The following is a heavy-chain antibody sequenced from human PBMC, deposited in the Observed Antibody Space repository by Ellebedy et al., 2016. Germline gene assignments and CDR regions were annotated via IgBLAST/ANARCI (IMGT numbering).Heavy chain of an antibody. CDR1: GFTFANHA. CDR3: AKEGFGDFLLFDA. J-gene: IGHJ5*02. D-gene: IGHD3-10*01. V-gene: IGHV3-23*01. Sequence: GESLKISCATSGFTFANHAMTWVRQAPGKGLEWVSFINAAGDSTYYAGSVRGRFTVSRANSDNTLYLEMHSLRVEDTAMYYCAKEGFGDFLLFDAWGQGTLVTVAS. CDR2: INAAGDST.